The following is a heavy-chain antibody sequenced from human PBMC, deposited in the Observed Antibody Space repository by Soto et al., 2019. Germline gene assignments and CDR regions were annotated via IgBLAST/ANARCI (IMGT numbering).Heavy chain of an antibody. CDR3: AKGRPRSTSGYFFDY. V-gene: IGHV3-23*01. Sequence: EVQLLESGGKLVQPGGSLTLSCAASGFTFSTYAMAWVRQAPGKGLEWVSGVSASGLNTDYADPVKGRFYISRDNSKNTVSLHMDSLRAEDTALFYWAKGRPRSTSGYFFDYWGQGTRVTVSS. CDR1: GFTFSTYA. J-gene: IGHJ4*02. CDR2: VSASGLNT. D-gene: IGHD2-2*01.